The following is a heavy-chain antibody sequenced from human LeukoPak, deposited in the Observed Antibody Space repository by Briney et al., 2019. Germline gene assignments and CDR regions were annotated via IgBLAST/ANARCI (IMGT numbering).Heavy chain of an antibody. V-gene: IGHV1-69*05. CDR3: ARDTMVRGVIDRWFDP. CDR1: GGTFSSYA. Sequence: SVKVSCKASGGTFSSYAISWVRQAPGQGLEWRGGIIPIFVTANYAQKFQGRVTITTYESTSTAYMEMSSLRSEDTAVYYCARDTMVRGVIDRWFDPWGQGTLVTVSS. J-gene: IGHJ5*02. CDR2: IIPIFVTA. D-gene: IGHD3-10*01.